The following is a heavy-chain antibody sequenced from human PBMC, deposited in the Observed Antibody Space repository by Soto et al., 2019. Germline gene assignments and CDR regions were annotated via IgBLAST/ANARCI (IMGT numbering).Heavy chain of an antibody. V-gene: IGHV3-23*01. D-gene: IGHD3-22*01. J-gene: IGHJ4*02. Sequence: GSLRLSCAASGFTFNSYAVSWVRQAPGKGLEWVSTIIGSGGSTYYADSVKGRFSVSRDNSKNTLYLQMNSLRAEDTAVYYCAKDRNYYDSSGYDYWGQGTLVTVSS. CDR2: IIGSGGST. CDR3: AKDRNYYDSSGYDY. CDR1: GFTFNSYA.